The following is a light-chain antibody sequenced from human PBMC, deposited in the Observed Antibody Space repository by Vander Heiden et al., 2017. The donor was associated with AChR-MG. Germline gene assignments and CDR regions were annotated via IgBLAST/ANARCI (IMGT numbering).Light chain of an antibody. V-gene: IGKV3-11*01. J-gene: IGKJ4*01. CDR2: DAS. CDR1: QRISSY. CDR3: QQRSDWPPLT. Sequence: EIVLTQSPATLSLSPGERATLSCRASQRISSYLAWYQQKPGQAPRLLIYDASNRATGIPARFSGSGSGTGFTLTISSLEPEDFAVYYCQQRSDWPPLTFGGGTKVEIK.